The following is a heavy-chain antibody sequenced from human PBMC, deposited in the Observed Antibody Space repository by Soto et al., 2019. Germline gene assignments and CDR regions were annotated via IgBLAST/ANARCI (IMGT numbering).Heavy chain of an antibody. CDR1: GFTFSSYA. CDR3: ARESEQWLNNRAEYFQH. Sequence: QVQLVESGGGVVQPGRSLRLSCAASGFTFSSYAMHWVRQAPGKGLEWVAVISYDGSNKYYADSVKGRFTISRDNSKNTLYVQMHSLRAEDTAVYYCARESEQWLNNRAEYFQHWGQGTLVTVSS. CDR2: ISYDGSNK. J-gene: IGHJ1*01. V-gene: IGHV3-30-3*01. D-gene: IGHD6-19*01.